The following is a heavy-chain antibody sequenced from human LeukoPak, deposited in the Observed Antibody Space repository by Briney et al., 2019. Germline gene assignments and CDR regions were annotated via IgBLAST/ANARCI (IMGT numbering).Heavy chain of an antibody. CDR2: ISAYNGNT. D-gene: IGHD1-26*01. V-gene: IGHV1-18*01. J-gene: IGHJ6*02. CDR1: GYTFISYG. Sequence: GASVKVSCKASGYTFISYGISWVRQAPGQGLEWMGWISAYNGNTNYAQKLQGRVTMTTDTSTSTAYMELRSLRSDDTAVYYCARDPSGSYYEGLNGMDVWGQGTTVTVSS. CDR3: ARDPSGSYYEGLNGMDV.